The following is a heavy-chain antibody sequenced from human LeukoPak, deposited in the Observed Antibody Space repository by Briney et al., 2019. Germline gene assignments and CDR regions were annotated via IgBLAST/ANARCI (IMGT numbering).Heavy chain of an antibody. CDR3: ARASLGDSSACYQRPYWYFDL. Sequence: GASVKVSCKASGYTFTANYIHWVRQAPGQGLEWMGWINPNSGGTDYAQKFLGRVTMTRDTSISTAYMELSRLTSDDTAVYYCARASLGDSSACYQRPYWYFDLWGRGTLVTVSS. CDR1: GYTFTANY. D-gene: IGHD3-22*01. CDR2: INPNSGGT. V-gene: IGHV1-2*02. J-gene: IGHJ2*01.